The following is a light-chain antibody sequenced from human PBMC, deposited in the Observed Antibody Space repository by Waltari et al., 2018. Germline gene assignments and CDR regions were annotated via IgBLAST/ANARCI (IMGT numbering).Light chain of an antibody. CDR1: SCDIWNYNL. CDR3: CSYAGSAISV. Sequence: QSALTQTATVYGSPGQSITIPFRGTSCDIWNYNLVSWYQQHPGKAPTLIIYDVNKRPSGVSNRFSGSKSGNTAFLTISGLQTADEADYYCCSYAGSAISVFGGGTKVTVL. V-gene: IGLV2-23*02. CDR2: DVN. J-gene: IGLJ3*02.